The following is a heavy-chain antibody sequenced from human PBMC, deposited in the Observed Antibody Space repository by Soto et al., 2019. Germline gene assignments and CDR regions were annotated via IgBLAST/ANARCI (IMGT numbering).Heavy chain of an antibody. V-gene: IGHV3-74*01. CDR1: GFSLGPYW. J-gene: IGHJ4*02. D-gene: IGHD2-2*01. Sequence: EVQLVESGGGLVQPGGSLRLSCAASGFSLGPYWMHWVRQVPGKGLVWVARINGDGSTTNYADYVKGRFTISRDNAKNTLYLQMNSLRGEDTAVYHCARAQMPGEYWGQATLVTVSS. CDR2: INGDGSTT. CDR3: ARAQMPGEY.